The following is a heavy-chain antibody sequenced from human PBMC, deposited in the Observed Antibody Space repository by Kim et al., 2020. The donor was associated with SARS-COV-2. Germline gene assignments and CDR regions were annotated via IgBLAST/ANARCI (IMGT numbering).Heavy chain of an antibody. CDR3: ARGLGYFDY. CDR2: DT. D-gene: IGHD6-19*01. J-gene: IGHJ4*02. Sequence: DTRPIPPFQGQVTISADKSISTAYLQLSSLKASDPAMYYCARGLGYFDYWGQGTLVTVSS. V-gene: IGHV5-51*01.